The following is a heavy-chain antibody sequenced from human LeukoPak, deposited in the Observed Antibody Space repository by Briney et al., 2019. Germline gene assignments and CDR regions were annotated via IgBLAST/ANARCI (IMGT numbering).Heavy chain of an antibody. Sequence: GRSLRLSCAASGYTFDDYAMHWVRQAPGKGLEWVSGISWNSGSIGYADSVKGRFTISRENAKNSLYLQMNSLRAEDTALYYCAKANYYRNYFDYWGQGTLVTLSS. CDR2: ISWNSGSI. CDR3: AKANYYRNYFDY. J-gene: IGHJ4*02. CDR1: GYTFDDYA. V-gene: IGHV3-9*01. D-gene: IGHD3-10*01.